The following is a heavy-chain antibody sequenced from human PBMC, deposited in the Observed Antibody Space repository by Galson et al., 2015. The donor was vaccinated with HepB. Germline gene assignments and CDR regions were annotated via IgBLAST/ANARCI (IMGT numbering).Heavy chain of an antibody. CDR2: INHSGST. V-gene: IGHV4-34*01. CDR3: ARGWAAAAPFDY. D-gene: IGHD6-13*01. Sequence: ETLSLTCAVYGGSFSGYYWSWIRQPPGKGLEWIGEINHSGSTNYNPSLKSRVTISVDTSKNQFSLKLSSVTAADTAVYYGARGWAAAAPFDYWGQGTLVTVSS. J-gene: IGHJ4*02. CDR1: GGSFSGYY.